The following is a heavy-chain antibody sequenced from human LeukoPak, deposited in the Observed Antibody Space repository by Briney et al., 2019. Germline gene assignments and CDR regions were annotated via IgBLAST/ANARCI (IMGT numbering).Heavy chain of an antibody. Sequence: TSETLSLTCTVSGGSISSSSYYWGWIRQPPGKGLEWIGYIYYSGNTNYNPSLKSRVSISVDKSKNQFSLRLSSVTAADTAVYYCARGLKSNVLRYFDWLYPYYYYYYMDVWGKGTTVTVSS. J-gene: IGHJ6*03. V-gene: IGHV4-61*05. CDR1: GGSISSSSYY. CDR3: ARGLKSNVLRYFDWLYPYYYYYYMDV. CDR2: IYYSGNT. D-gene: IGHD3-9*01.